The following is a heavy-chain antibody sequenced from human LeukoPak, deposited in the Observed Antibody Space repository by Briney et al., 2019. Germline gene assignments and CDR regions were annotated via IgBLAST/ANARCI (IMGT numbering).Heavy chain of an antibody. V-gene: IGHV3-23*01. J-gene: IGHJ4*02. CDR1: GFTFSSYA. CDR3: AIMHPYYDGSGYWVQ. D-gene: IGHD3-22*01. Sequence: GGSLRLSCAASGFTFSSYAMSWVRQAPGKGLEWVSAISGSGGSTYYADSVKGRFTISRDNSKNTLYLQMNSLRAEDTALYYCAIMHPYYDGSGYWVQWGQGTLVTVSS. CDR2: ISGSGGST.